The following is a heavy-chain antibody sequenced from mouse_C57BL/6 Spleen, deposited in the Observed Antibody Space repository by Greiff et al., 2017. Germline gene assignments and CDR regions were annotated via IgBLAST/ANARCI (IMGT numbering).Heavy chain of an antibody. J-gene: IGHJ3*01. Sequence: QVQLQQSGAELVRPGTSVKVSCKASGYAFTNYLIEWVKQRPGRGLEWIGVINPGSGGTNYNEKFKGKATLTADKSSSTAYMQLSSLTSEDSAVYFCARETAQATWAYWGQGTLVTVSA. CDR3: ARETAQATWAY. CDR1: GYAFTNYL. D-gene: IGHD3-2*02. CDR2: INPGSGGT. V-gene: IGHV1-54*01.